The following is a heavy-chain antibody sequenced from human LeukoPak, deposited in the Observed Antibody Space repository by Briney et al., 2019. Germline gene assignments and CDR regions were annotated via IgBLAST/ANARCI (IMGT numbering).Heavy chain of an antibody. J-gene: IGHJ5*02. Sequence: GGSLRLSCAASGFTFSSYRMNWVRQAPGKGLEWVANIKQDGSEKYYVDSVKGRFTISRDNSKDTLYLQINSLRAEDTAIYYCAKDVWWSVSWGQGTLVTVSS. V-gene: IGHV3-7*03. D-gene: IGHD2-8*02. CDR3: AKDVWWSVS. CDR1: GFTFSSYR. CDR2: IKQDGSEK.